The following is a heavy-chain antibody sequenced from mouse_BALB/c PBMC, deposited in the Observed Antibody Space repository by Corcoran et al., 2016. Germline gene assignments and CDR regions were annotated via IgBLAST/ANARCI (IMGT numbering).Heavy chain of an antibody. CDR1: GYTFTNYG. CDR3: ARVLYDMDY. CDR2: INTYTGEP. Sequence: QIQLVQSGPELKKPGETVKISCKASGYTFTNYGMNWVKQAPGKGLKWMGWINTYTGEPTYADDFKGRFAFSLETSASTAYLQINNLKNEDTATYFCARVLYDMDYWGQGTTVTVSS. V-gene: IGHV9-3-1*01. J-gene: IGHJ4*01.